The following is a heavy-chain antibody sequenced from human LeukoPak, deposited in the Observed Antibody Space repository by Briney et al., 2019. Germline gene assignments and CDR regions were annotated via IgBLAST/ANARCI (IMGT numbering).Heavy chain of an antibody. CDR3: ARHQDSGDYERAFDI. D-gene: IGHD4-17*01. V-gene: IGHV3-30-3*01. CDR2: ISYDGSNK. CDR1: GFTFSSYA. J-gene: IGHJ3*02. Sequence: GGSLRLSCAASGFTFSSYAMHWVRQAPGKGLEWVAVISYDGSNKYYADSVKGRFTISRDNSKNTLYLQMNSLRAEDTAVYYCARHQDSGDYERAFDIWGQGTMVTVSS.